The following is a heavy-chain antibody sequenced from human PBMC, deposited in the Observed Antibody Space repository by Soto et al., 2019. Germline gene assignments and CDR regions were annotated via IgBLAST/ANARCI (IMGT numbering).Heavy chain of an antibody. CDR2: IIPILGIA. CDR3: AREKILYCSGGSCYSGYTDS. D-gene: IGHD2-15*01. CDR1: GGTFSSYT. V-gene: IGHV1-69*04. J-gene: IGHJ5*01. Sequence: ASVKVSCKASGGTFSSYTISWVRQAPGQGLEWMGRIIPILGIANYAQKFQGRVTITADKSTSTAYMELSSLRSEDTAVYYCAREKILYCSGGSCYSGYTDSWRHGTLVTVSS.